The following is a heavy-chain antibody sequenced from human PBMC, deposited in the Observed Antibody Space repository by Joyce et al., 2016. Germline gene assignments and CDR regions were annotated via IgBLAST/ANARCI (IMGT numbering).Heavy chain of an antibody. CDR2: IYHSGST. CDR1: GASINSTSW. CDR3: ARDWVNAFDI. D-gene: IGHD3-16*01. Sequence: QVQLQESGPGLVKPSGTLSLTCDVSGASINSTSWWTWVRQPPGKGLEWIGQIYHSGSTNYNPSLKSRITISIDKSKNQFSLKVNSVTAADTVVYYCARDWVNAFDIWGQGTMVTVSS. V-gene: IGHV4-4*02. J-gene: IGHJ3*02.